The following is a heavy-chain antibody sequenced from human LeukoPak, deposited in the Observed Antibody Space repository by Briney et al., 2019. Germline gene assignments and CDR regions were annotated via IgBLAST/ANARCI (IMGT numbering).Heavy chain of an antibody. V-gene: IGHV4-4*07. J-gene: IGHJ4*02. CDR3: ARGGIAVAGKHLWDY. D-gene: IGHD6-19*01. CDR1: GGSISSYY. CDR2: IYTSGST. Sequence: SETLSLTCTVSGGSISSYYWSWIRQPAGKGLKWIGRIYTSGSTNYNPSLKSRVTMSVDTSKNQFSLKLSSVTAADTAVYYCARGGIAVAGKHLWDYWGQGTLVTVSS.